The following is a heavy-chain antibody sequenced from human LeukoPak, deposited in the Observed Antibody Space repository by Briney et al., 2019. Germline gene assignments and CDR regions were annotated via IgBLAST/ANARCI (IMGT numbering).Heavy chain of an antibody. CDR2: ISSSGSTI. V-gene: IGHV3-48*03. Sequence: GGSLRLSCAASGFTFSSYEMSWVRQAPGKGLEWVSYISSSGSTIYYADSVKGRFTIPRDNAKNSLYLQMNSLRAEDTAVYYCAREVTLRSPFDYWGQGALVTVYS. D-gene: IGHD3-3*01. CDR3: AREVTLRSPFDY. J-gene: IGHJ4*02. CDR1: GFTFSSYE.